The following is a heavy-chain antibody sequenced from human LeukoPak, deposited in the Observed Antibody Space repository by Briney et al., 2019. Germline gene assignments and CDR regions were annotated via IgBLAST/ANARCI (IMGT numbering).Heavy chain of an antibody. D-gene: IGHD3-22*01. CDR2: LSSDGNAM. Sequence: GRSLRLSCAASGFTFPAYLIHSVPQAPGEGVEWVAVLSSDGNAMFYADSVKGRFTISRDNSKNTLYLQMNSLRAEDTAVYYCVRESEYYFDHSASFDYWGQGTLVTVSS. CDR3: VRESEYYFDHSASFDY. J-gene: IGHJ4*02. CDR1: GFTFPAYL. V-gene: IGHV3-30-3*01.